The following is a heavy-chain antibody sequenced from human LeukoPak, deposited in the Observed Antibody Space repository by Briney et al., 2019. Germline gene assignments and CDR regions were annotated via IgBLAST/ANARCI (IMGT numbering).Heavy chain of an antibody. D-gene: IGHD6-13*01. V-gene: IGHV3-9*01. CDR2: ISWNSGSI. CDR3: EKEKGYSSSWYRVRYFDY. Sequence: GGSLRLSCAASGFTFDDYAMHWVRQAPGKGLEWVSGISWNSGSIGYADSVKGRFTISRDNAKNSLYLQMNSLRAEDTALYYCEKEKGYSSSWYRVRYFDYWGQGTLVTVSS. J-gene: IGHJ4*02. CDR1: GFTFDDYA.